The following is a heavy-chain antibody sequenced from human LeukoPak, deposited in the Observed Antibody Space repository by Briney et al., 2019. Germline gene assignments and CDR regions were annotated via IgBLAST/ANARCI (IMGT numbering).Heavy chain of an antibody. J-gene: IGHJ4*02. V-gene: IGHV3-30-3*01. Sequence: PGGSLRLSCAASGFTFSSYAMHWVRQAPGKGLEWVAVISYDGSNKYYADSVKGRFTISRDNSKNTLYLQMNSLRAEDTAVYYCARDLYYYGSGSYYTTGYWGQGTLVTVSS. CDR1: GFTFSSYA. CDR3: ARDLYYYGSGSYYTTGY. CDR2: ISYDGSNK. D-gene: IGHD3-10*01.